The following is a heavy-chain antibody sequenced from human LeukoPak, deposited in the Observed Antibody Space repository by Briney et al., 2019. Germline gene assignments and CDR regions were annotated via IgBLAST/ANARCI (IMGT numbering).Heavy chain of an antibody. Sequence: SETLSLTCTVSGGSISSYYWSWIRQPPGKGLEWIGYIYYSGSTNYNPSLKSRVTISVDTSKNQFSLKLSSVTAADTAVYYCAKNYSDYANWFDPWGQGTLVTVSS. CDR3: AKNYSDYANWFDP. J-gene: IGHJ5*02. V-gene: IGHV4-59*01. D-gene: IGHD4-11*01. CDR1: GGSISSYY. CDR2: IYYSGST.